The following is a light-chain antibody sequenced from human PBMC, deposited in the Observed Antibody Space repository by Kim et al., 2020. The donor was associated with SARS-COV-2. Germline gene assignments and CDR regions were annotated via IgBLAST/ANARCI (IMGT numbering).Light chain of an antibody. CDR3: NSRDSNDNVV. CDR1: SLRSYY. J-gene: IGLJ2*01. Sequence: VALGQTVRITCQGDSLRSYYATWYQQKPGQAPIVFIYGKNNRPSGIPDRFSSSSSGNTASLTITGTQAGDEADYYCNSRDSNDNVVFGGGTKLTVL. CDR2: GKN. V-gene: IGLV3-19*01.